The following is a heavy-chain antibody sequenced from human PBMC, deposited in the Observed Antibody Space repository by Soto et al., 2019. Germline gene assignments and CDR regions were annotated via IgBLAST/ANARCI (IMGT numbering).Heavy chain of an antibody. CDR1: GGSFSTSS. CDR2: IIPIFGTA. J-gene: IGHJ3*02. V-gene: IGHV1-69*14. D-gene: IGHD4-17*01. CDR3: AGGHEYGGNADAFDI. Sequence: QVQLVQSGAEVKKPGSSMKVSCKASGGSFSTSSINWVRQAPRQRPEWMGNIIPIFGTADYAHKFQDRVTITADKCTSTAYIELRSLCSENTAVYYYAGGHEYGGNADAFDIWGQGTGVTVSS.